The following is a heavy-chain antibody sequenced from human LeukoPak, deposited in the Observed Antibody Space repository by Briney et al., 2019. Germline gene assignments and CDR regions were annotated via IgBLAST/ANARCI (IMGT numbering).Heavy chain of an antibody. J-gene: IGHJ4*02. CDR1: GGSISDDHW. Sequence: SETLSLTCAVSGGSISDDHWWSWVRQPPGKELEWIGEIYHSGSTNYSPSLKSRVTISVDKSKNQFSLRLSSVTAADTAVYYCASARWDYWGQGSLVTVSS. CDR3: ASARWDY. D-gene: IGHD5-24*01. CDR2: IYHSGST. V-gene: IGHV4-4*02.